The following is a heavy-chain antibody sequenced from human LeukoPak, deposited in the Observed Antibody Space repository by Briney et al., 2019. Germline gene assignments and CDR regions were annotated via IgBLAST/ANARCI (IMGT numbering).Heavy chain of an antibody. J-gene: IGHJ3*02. CDR1: GYPFTSYA. V-gene: IGHV1-3*01. Sequence: GASVKVSCKSSGYPFTSYAMYWVRQAPGQRLEWMGWINADNGDTRYSQKLQGRVIMTGDTSASTTYMELSSLRSEDTAVYYCASDAFDIWGQGTMVTVSS. CDR2: INADNGDT. CDR3: ASDAFDI.